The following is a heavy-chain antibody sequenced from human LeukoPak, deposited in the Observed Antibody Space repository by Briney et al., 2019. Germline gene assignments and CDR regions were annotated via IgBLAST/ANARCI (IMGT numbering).Heavy chain of an antibody. CDR3: AKDRTAEAGNDYYTDV. D-gene: IGHD6-13*01. Sequence: PGGSLRLSCTASGFTFDDYNMHWVRQAPGKGPEWVSLISWDGAYTYYADSVKGRFTISRDNSKNSLYLQMNSLRAEDSALYHCAKDRTAEAGNDYYTDVWGKGTTVTVSS. J-gene: IGHJ6*03. CDR2: ISWDGAYT. V-gene: IGHV3-43D*03. CDR1: GFTFDDYN.